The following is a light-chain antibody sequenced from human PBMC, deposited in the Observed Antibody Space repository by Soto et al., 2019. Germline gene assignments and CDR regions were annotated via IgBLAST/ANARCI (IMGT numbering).Light chain of an antibody. J-gene: IGLJ1*01. V-gene: IGLV1-40*01. CDR3: QSYDTSLRDYV. CDR1: SSNIGAYYD. CDR2: SNT. Sequence: QSALTQPPSVSGAPGQRVTISCTGSSSNIGAYYDVHWYQQVPGTAPKLLIFSNTNRPSGVPGRFSGSKSGTSASLAITGLQAEDEADYYCQSYDTSLRDYVFGTGTKVTVL.